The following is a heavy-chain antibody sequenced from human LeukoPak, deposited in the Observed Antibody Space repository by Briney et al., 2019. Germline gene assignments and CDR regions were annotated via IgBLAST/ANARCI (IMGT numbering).Heavy chain of an antibody. Sequence: GGSLRLSCAASGFTFDDYGMSWVRQAPGKGLEWVSGISWNGGSTGYADSVKGRFTISRDNAKNSLYLQMNSLRAEDTALYYCARDQSDSGSYSDVFDIWGQGTMVTVSS. D-gene: IGHD1-26*01. CDR1: GFTFDDYG. CDR2: ISWNGGST. V-gene: IGHV3-20*04. CDR3: ARDQSDSGSYSDVFDI. J-gene: IGHJ3*02.